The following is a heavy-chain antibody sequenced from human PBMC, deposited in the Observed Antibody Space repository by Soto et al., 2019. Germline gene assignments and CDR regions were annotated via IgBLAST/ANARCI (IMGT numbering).Heavy chain of an antibody. V-gene: IGHV1-18*01. Sequence: QVQLVQSGGEVKKPGASVKVSCKASGYTFTSYGISWVRQAPGQGLEWMGWIRGYNGKTNYAQKVQDRVTMTTDTSTSTVYRELRSLRFDDTAVYYCAREGAVPYYSYGMDVWGQGTTVTVSS. CDR3: AREGAVPYYSYGMDV. J-gene: IGHJ6*02. CDR2: IRGYNGKT. D-gene: IGHD2-2*01. CDR1: GYTFTSYG.